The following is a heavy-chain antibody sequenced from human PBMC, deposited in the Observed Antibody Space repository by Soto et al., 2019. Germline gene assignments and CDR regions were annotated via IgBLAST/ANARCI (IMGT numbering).Heavy chain of an antibody. J-gene: IGHJ6*02. CDR2: IIPIFGTA. CDR3: ARYGRSMVRGTSYGMDV. CDR1: GGTFSSYA. V-gene: IGHV1-69*13. D-gene: IGHD3-10*01. Sequence: SVKGPCKASGGTFSSYAISWVRQAPGQGLEWMGGIIPIFGTANYAQKFQGRVTITADESTSTAYMELSSLRSEDTAVYYCARYGRSMVRGTSYGMDVWGQGTTVTV.